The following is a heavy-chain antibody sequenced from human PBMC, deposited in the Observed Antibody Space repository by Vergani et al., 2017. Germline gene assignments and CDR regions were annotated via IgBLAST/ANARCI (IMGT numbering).Heavy chain of an antibody. Sequence: QVQLVQSGAEVKKPGASVKVSCKASGYTFTSYYMHWVRQAPGKGLEWMGIINPSGGSTSYAQKFQGRVTMTRDTSTSTVYMELSSLRSEDTAVYYCAREPREGATDYWGQGTLVTVSS. CDR3: AREPREGATDY. J-gene: IGHJ4*02. CDR1: GYTFTSYY. D-gene: IGHD1-26*01. CDR2: INPSGGST. V-gene: IGHV1-46*01.